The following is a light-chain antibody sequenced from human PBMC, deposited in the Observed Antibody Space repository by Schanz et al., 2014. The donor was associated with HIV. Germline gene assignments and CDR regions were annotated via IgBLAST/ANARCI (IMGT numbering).Light chain of an antibody. Sequence: EVVMTQSPATLSVPPGGTVTLSCRASQSVSTMLDWFQQKPGQAPRLLIYRISTRATGIPARFSGSGSGTEFTLTITSLEPEDFAVYYCQQRSNWPPTFGPGTKVDIK. CDR3: QQRSNWPPT. J-gene: IGKJ3*01. CDR2: RIS. CDR1: QSVSTM. V-gene: IGKV3-11*01.